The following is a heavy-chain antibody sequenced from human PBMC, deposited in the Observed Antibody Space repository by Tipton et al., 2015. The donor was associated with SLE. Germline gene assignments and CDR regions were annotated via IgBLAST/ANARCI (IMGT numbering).Heavy chain of an antibody. Sequence: LRLSCAVYGGSFSGYSWSWIRQPPGKGLEWIGESNPSGNTNYNPSLKSRVTISVDTSNNQLSLKLTSVTAADTAVYYCARLRGYSGSLYYYGMDVWGQGTTVTVSS. CDR2: SNPSGNT. D-gene: IGHD5-12*01. CDR3: ARLRGYSGSLYYYGMDV. J-gene: IGHJ6*02. CDR1: GGSFSGYS. V-gene: IGHV4-34*01.